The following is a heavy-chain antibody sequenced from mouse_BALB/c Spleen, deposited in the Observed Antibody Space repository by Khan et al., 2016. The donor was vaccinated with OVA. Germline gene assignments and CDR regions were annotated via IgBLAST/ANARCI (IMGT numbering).Heavy chain of an antibody. J-gene: IGHJ2*01. D-gene: IGHD1-1*01. CDR3: TRIYRSDFDY. Sequence: EVQLQQSGPELVRPGASVKISCKASGYSFTGYFMNWVMQSHGKSLEWIGRINPHIGETFYNQRFKDKATLTVDASSSTAHMELRSLASEDSAVYDCTRIYRSDFDYWGQGTTLTVSS. CDR1: GYSFTGYF. CDR2: INPHIGET. V-gene: IGHV1-20*02.